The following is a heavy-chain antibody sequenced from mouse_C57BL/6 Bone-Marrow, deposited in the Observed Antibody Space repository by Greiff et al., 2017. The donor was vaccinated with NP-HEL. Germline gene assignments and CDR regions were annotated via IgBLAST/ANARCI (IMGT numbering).Heavy chain of an antibody. J-gene: IGHJ3*01. V-gene: IGHV5-15*01. CDR1: GFTFSDYG. Sequence: DVKLVESGGGLVQPGGSPKLSCAASGFTFSDYGMAWVRQAPRKGPEWVAFISNLAYSIYYADTVTGRFTISRENAKNTLYLEMSSLRSEDTAMYYCARTGDGYAWFAYWGQGTLVTVSA. CDR2: ISNLAYSI. CDR3: ARTGDGYAWFAY. D-gene: IGHD2-2*01.